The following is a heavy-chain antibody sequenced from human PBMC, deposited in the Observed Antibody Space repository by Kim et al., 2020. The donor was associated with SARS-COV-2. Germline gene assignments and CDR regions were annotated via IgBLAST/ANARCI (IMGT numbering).Heavy chain of an antibody. Sequence: ASVKVSCKVSGYTLTELSMHWVRQAPGKGLEWMGGFDPEDGETIYAQKFQGRVTMTEDTSTDTAYMELSSLRSEDTAVYYCATDRKGVIGVWFDPWGQGTLVTVSS. V-gene: IGHV1-24*01. J-gene: IGHJ5*02. D-gene: IGHD3-10*01. CDR3: ATDRKGVIGVWFDP. CDR2: FDPEDGET. CDR1: GYTLTELS.